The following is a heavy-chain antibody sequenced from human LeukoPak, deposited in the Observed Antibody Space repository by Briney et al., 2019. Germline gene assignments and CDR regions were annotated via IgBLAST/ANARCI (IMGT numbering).Heavy chain of an antibody. V-gene: IGHV1-18*01. J-gene: IGHJ5*02. Sequence: ASVKVSCKASGYTFTSYGISWVRQAPGQGLEWMGWISAYNGNTNYAQKLQGRVTITADESTSTAYMELSSLRSEDTAVYYCARVYYDSSGQINWFDPWGQGTLVTVSS. CDR2: ISAYNGNT. CDR3: ARVYYDSSGQINWFDP. D-gene: IGHD3-22*01. CDR1: GYTFTSYG.